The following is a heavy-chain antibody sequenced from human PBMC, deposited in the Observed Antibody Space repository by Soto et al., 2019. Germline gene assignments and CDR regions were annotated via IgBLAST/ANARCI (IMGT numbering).Heavy chain of an antibody. CDR2: IIPIFGTA. Sequence: SVKVSCKASGGTFSSYAISWVRQAPGQGLEWMGGIIPIFGTANYAQKFQGRVTITADESTSTAYMELSSLRSEDTAVYYCASDYYDSSGYYSGFDYWGQGTLVTVSS. CDR3: ASDYYDSSGYYSGFDY. CDR1: GGTFSSYA. V-gene: IGHV1-69*13. J-gene: IGHJ4*02. D-gene: IGHD3-22*01.